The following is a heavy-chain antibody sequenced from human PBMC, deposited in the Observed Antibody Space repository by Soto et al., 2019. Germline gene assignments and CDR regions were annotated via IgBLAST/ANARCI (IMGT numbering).Heavy chain of an antibody. Sequence: GGSLRLSCAASGFTFSSYSMNWVRQAPGKGLEWVSSISSSSSYIYYADSVKGRFTISRDNAKNSLYLQMNSLRAEDTAVYYCARDTDIVVVPAYFQHWGQGTLVTVSS. V-gene: IGHV3-21*01. CDR2: ISSSSSYI. J-gene: IGHJ1*01. D-gene: IGHD2-2*01. CDR3: ARDTDIVVVPAYFQH. CDR1: GFTFSSYS.